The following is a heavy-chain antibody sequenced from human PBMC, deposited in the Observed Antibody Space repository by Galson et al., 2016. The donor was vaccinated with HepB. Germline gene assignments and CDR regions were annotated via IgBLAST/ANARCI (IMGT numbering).Heavy chain of an antibody. Sequence: SLRLSCAASGFTFSSYGMHWVRQAPGKGLEWVAVISSDGTNRYYADSVKGRFTISRDNSKNTLYLQMNSLRAEDTALYYCARKRALSRVVDPRNYDWNHNNGPLDYWGQGTLVTVSA. D-gene: IGHD1-20*01. CDR2: ISSDGTNR. J-gene: IGHJ4*02. CDR3: ARKRALSRVVDPRNYDWNHNNGPLDY. V-gene: IGHV3-30*03. CDR1: GFTFSSYG.